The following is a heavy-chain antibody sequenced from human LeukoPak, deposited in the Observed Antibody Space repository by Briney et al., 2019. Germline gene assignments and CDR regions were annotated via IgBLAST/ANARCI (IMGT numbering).Heavy chain of an antibody. CDR3: ARQIGLLWFGELSPTAWFDP. V-gene: IGHV4-59*08. CDR2: IYYSGST. D-gene: IGHD3-10*01. Sequence: SETLSLTCTVSGGSISSYYWSWIRQPPGKGLEWIGYIYYSGSTNYNPSLKSRVTISVDTSKNQFSLKLSSVTAADTAVYYCARQIGLLWFGELSPTAWFDPWGQGTLVTVSS. CDR1: GGSISSYY. J-gene: IGHJ5*02.